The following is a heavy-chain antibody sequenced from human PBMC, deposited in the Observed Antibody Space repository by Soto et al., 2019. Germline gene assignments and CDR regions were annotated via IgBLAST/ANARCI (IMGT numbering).Heavy chain of an antibody. CDR2: ISSSSSTI. V-gene: IGHV3-48*02. CDR3: ARTHSSWYVGWFDP. Sequence: VQLVESGGGLVQPGGSLRLSCAASGFTFSSYSMNWVRQAPGKGLEWVSYISSSSSTIYYADSVKGRFTISRDNAKNSLYLQMNSLRDEDTAVYYCARTHSSWYVGWFDPWGQGTLVTVSS. D-gene: IGHD6-13*01. CDR1: GFTFSSYS. J-gene: IGHJ5*02.